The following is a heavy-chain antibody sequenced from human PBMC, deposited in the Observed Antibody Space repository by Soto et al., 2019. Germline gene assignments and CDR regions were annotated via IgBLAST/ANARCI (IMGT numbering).Heavy chain of an antibody. V-gene: IGHV4-34*01. CDR3: ARGQSSLLLDC. Sequence: QVQLQQWGAGLLKPSETLSLTRAVYGGSFSGYYWSWIRQPPGKGLEWIGEINHSGSTNYNPSLKSRVTISVDTSKNQFSLKLSSVTAADTAVYYCARGQSSLLLDCWGQGVLVTVSS. D-gene: IGHD2-8*02. J-gene: IGHJ4*02. CDR2: INHSGST. CDR1: GGSFSGYY.